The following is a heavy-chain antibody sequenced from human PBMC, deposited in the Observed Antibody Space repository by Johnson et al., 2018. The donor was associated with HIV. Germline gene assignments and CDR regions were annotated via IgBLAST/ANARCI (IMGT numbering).Heavy chain of an antibody. Sequence: QVRLVESGGGVVQPGRSLRLSCAASGITFSDYYMSWIRQAPGKGLEWVSYISTSGSTIYYADSVKGRFTISRDNAKNSLYLQMNSLRAEDTAVYYCARYSSSSRDTFDIWGQGTMVTVSS. D-gene: IGHD6-13*01. J-gene: IGHJ3*02. CDR2: ISTSGSTI. V-gene: IGHV3-11*04. CDR1: GITFSDYY. CDR3: ARYSSSSRDTFDI.